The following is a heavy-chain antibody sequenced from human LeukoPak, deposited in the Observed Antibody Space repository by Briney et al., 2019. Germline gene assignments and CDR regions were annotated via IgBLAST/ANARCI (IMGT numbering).Heavy chain of an antibody. CDR3: ARDRDGYNY. D-gene: IGHD5-24*01. V-gene: IGHV3-48*03. J-gene: IGHJ4*02. Sequence: GGSLRLSCAASGFTFSSYEMNWVRQAPGKGLEWASYISSSGSTIYYADSVKGRFTISRDNAKNSLYLQMNSLRAEDTAVYYCARDRDGYNYWGQGTLVTVSS. CDR1: GFTFSSYE. CDR2: ISSSGSTI.